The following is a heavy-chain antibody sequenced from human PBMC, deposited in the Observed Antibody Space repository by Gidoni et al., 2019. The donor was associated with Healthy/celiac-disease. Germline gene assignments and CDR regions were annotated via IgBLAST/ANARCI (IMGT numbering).Heavy chain of an antibody. Sequence: QVQLQQCGAGLLKPSETLSLTCAVYGGSFSGYYWSWIRQPPGKGLEWIGEINHSGSTNYKPSLKSRVTISVDTSKNQFYLKLSSVTAADTVVYYCESEGIAARPQGYWGQGTLVTVSS. J-gene: IGHJ4*02. V-gene: IGHV4-34*01. CDR3: ESEGIAARPQGY. D-gene: IGHD6-6*01. CDR1: GGSFSGYY. CDR2: INHSGST.